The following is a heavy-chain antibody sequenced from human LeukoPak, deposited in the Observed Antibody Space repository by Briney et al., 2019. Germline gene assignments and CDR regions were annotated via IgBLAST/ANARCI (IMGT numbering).Heavy chain of an antibody. D-gene: IGHD3-16*02. CDR3: AKALVRGPYYFDY. J-gene: IGHJ4*02. CDR2: ISGSGGST. CDR1: GFTFSSYA. V-gene: IGHV3-23*01. Sequence: GGSLRLSCAASGFTFSSYAMSWVRQAPGKGLEWVSAISGSGGSTCYADSAKGRFTISRDNSKNTLYLQMNSLRAEDTAVYYCAKALVRGPYYFDYWGQGTLVTVSS.